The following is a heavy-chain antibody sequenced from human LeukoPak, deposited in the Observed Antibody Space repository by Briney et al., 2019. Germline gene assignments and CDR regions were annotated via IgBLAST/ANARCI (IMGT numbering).Heavy chain of an antibody. CDR3: ARGDMVRGVNLDY. CDR1: GYTFTSFG. V-gene: IGHV1-18*01. Sequence: ASVKVSCRPSGYTFTSFGISWGRKTPGQGLGWMGWISAYNGSTNYAQKLQGRVTMTTDTSTSTAYMELRSLRSDDTAVYYCARGDMVRGVNLDYWGQGTLVTVSS. J-gene: IGHJ4*02. D-gene: IGHD3-10*01. CDR2: ISAYNGST.